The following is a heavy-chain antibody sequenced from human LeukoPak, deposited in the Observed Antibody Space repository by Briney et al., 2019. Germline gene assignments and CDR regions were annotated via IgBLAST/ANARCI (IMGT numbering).Heavy chain of an antibody. D-gene: IGHD3-10*01. Sequence: TSETLSLTCAVYGGSFSGYYWSWIRQPPGKGLEWIGYIYYSGSTYYNPSLKSRVTISVDTSKNQFSPKLSSVTAADTAVYYCARASDGYAFDIWGQGTMVTVSS. CDR2: IYYSGST. V-gene: IGHV4-30-4*08. CDR1: GGSFSGYY. J-gene: IGHJ3*02. CDR3: ARASDGYAFDI.